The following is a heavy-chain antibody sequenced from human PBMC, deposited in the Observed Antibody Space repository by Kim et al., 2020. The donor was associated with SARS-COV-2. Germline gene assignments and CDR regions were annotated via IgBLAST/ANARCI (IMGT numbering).Heavy chain of an antibody. Sequence: SETLSLTCAVYGGSFSGYYWSWIRQPPGKGLEWIGEINHSGSTNYNPSLKSRVTISVDTSKNKFSLKLSSVTAADTAVSYCARGRSMPTSYDILTGYYNLSWFDPWGQGTLVTVSS. CDR2: INHSGST. D-gene: IGHD3-9*01. V-gene: IGHV4-34*01. J-gene: IGHJ5*02. CDR1: GGSFSGYY. CDR3: ARGRSMPTSYDILTGYYNLSWFDP.